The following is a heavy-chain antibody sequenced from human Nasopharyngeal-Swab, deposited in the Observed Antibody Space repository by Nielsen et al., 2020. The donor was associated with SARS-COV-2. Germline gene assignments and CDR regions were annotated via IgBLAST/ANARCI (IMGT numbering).Heavy chain of an antibody. V-gene: IGHV3-30*18. D-gene: IGHD6-13*01. CDR1: GFTFSSYG. CDR2: TSYDGSNK. CDR3: AKDGGAAAGTRWFDP. J-gene: IGHJ5*02. Sequence: GESLKISCAASGFTFSSYGMHWVRQAPGKGLEWVAVTSYDGSNKYYADSVKGRFTISRDNSKNTLYLQMNSLRAEDTAVYYCAKDGGAAAGTRWFDPWGQGTLVTVSS.